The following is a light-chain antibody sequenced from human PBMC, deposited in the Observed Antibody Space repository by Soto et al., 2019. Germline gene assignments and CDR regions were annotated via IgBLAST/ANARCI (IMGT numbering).Light chain of an antibody. J-gene: IGLJ3*02. V-gene: IGLV2-23*02. CDR2: EVS. CDR3: CSYAGSSTFPWV. CDR1: SSDVGSYNL. Sequence: QSALTQPASVSGSPGQSITISCTGTSSDVGSYNLVSWYQQHPGKAPKLMIYEVSKRPSGVSNRFSGSKSGNTASLTISGRQAEDEADYYCCSYAGSSTFPWVFGGGTKLTVL.